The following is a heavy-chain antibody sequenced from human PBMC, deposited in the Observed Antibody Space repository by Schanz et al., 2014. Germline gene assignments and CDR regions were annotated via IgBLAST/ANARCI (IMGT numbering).Heavy chain of an antibody. D-gene: IGHD3-10*01. CDR2: IYYGGST. J-gene: IGHJ4*02. Sequence: QLQLQESGPGLVKPSETLSLTCTVAGGSISSSTYYWGWIRQPPGKGLEWIGNIYYGGSTHYNLSLKSGVTISLDTSKNQFPRSLGCVTAADTAVYYCARRRSGSPFDYWGQGTLVTVSS. CDR3: ARRRSGSPFDY. CDR1: GGSISSSTYY. V-gene: IGHV4-39*01.